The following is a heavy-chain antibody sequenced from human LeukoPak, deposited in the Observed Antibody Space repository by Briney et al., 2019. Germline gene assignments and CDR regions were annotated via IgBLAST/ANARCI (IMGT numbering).Heavy chain of an antibody. D-gene: IGHD1-26*01. CDR3: AKDGGSHFDY. Sequence: GGSLRLSCTASGFTFSSYGMHWVRQTPGKGLEWVAVISNDGSNKYYADSVKGRFTISRDNSKNTLYLQMNSLRAEDTAVYYCAKDGGSHFDYWGQGTLVTVSS. CDR2: ISNDGSNK. V-gene: IGHV3-30*18. J-gene: IGHJ4*02. CDR1: GFTFSSYG.